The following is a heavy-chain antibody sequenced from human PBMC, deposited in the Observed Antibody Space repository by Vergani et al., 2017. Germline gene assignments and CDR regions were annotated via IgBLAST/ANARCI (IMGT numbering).Heavy chain of an antibody. CDR3: AGGNPPPFHYYGSGPDAFDI. D-gene: IGHD3-10*01. CDR2: IIPIFGTA. J-gene: IGHJ3*02. Sequence: QVQLVQSGAEVKKPGSSVKVSCKASGGTFSSYAISWVRQAPGQGLEWRGRIIPIFGTANYAQKFQGRVTITADESTGTAYMELSSLRSEDTAVYYCAGGNPPPFHYYGSGPDAFDIWGQGTMVTVSS. CDR1: GGTFSSYA. V-gene: IGHV1-69*13.